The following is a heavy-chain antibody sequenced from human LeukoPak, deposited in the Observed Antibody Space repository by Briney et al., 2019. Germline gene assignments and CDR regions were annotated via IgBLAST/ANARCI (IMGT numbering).Heavy chain of an antibody. D-gene: IGHD3-3*01. CDR3: AKNRGTIFETSPFDY. CDR2: ISGSGGST. V-gene: IGHV3-23*01. CDR1: GFTFSSYG. Sequence: GGSLRLSCAASGFTFSSYGMSWVGQAPGKGLEWVSAISGSGGSTYYADSVKGRFTISRDNSKNTLYLQMNSLRAEDTAVYYCAKNRGTIFETSPFDYWGQGTLVTVSS. J-gene: IGHJ4*02.